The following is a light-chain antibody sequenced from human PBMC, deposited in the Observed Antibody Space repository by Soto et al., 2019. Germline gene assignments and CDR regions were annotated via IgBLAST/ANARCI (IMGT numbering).Light chain of an antibody. CDR2: GAS. CDR1: QSIRNY. CDR3: QQSYTAVFT. V-gene: IGKV1-39*01. Sequence: DIQMTQSPSSLSASVGDRVTITCRASQSIRNYLNWYQQKPGKVPNLLIYGASSLQSGVPSRFSGSGSETDFTLTITNLHPEDFATYHCQQSYTAVFTFGPGTKVDIK. J-gene: IGKJ3*01.